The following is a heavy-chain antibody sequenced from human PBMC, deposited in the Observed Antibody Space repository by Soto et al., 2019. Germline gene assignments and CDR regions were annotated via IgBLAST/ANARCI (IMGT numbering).Heavy chain of an antibody. CDR1: GGTFSDFT. CDR3: ARYWSAGTLYGAFDI. V-gene: IGHV1-69*06. D-gene: IGHD2-15*01. CDR2: IIPMIGAT. J-gene: IGHJ3*02. Sequence: QVQLVQSGSEVKKPGSSVKVSCKASGGTFSDFTLSWLRQAPGRGLEWMGGIIPMIGATNNAQKLKGRLTITAYKSTGTVYMDLNSLRSDDTAVYYCARYWSAGTLYGAFDIWGQGTEVTVSP.